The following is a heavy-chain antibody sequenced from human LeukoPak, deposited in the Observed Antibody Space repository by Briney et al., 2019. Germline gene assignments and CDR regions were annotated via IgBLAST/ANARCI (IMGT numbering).Heavy chain of an antibody. CDR1: GFSLTTSRVG. D-gene: IGHD1-26*01. CDR3: AHIPGMGAHRFDV. CDR2: IYWDDDT. Sequence: SGPTLVKPTETLTLTSTLSGFSLTTSRVGVGWMRQSRGKALQWLTLIYWDDDTRYRPSLRGRLAVTKDASKNQVLLTMTNVDPADTGTYYCAHIPGMGAHRFDVWGQGTLVTVSS. V-gene: IGHV2-5*02. J-gene: IGHJ4*02.